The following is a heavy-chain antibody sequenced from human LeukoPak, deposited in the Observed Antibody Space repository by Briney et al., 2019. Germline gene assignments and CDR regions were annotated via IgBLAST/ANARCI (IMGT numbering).Heavy chain of an antibody. J-gene: IGHJ5*02. CDR3: AREGYYGSGSYSGT. CDR1: GNTFTTYD. Sequence: SVKVSCKASGNTFTTYDINWVRQAPGQGLEWMGGIIPIFGTANYAQKFQGRVTITADESTSTAYMELSSLRSEDTAVYYCAREGYYGSGSYSGTWGQGTLVTVSS. V-gene: IGHV1-69*13. D-gene: IGHD3-10*01. CDR2: IIPIFGTA.